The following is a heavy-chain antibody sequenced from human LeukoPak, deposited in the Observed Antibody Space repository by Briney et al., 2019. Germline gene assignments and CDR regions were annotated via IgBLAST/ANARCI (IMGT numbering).Heavy chain of an antibody. D-gene: IGHD5-18*01. V-gene: IGHV3-48*04. J-gene: IGHJ4*02. CDR2: ISSSSSTI. CDR1: GFTFSSYS. CDR3: ARDQGGGYSYGWQSFDY. Sequence: GGSLRLSCAVSGFTFSSYSINWVRRAPGKGLEWVSYISSSSSTIYYADSVKGRFTISRDNAKNSLYLQMNSLRAEDTAVYYCARDQGGGYSYGWQSFDYWGQGTLATVSS.